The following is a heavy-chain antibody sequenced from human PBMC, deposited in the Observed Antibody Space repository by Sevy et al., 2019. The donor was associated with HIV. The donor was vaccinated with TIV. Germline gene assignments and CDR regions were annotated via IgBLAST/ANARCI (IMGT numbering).Heavy chain of an antibody. CDR2: INHTGSL. Sequence: SETLSLTCAVSGGSFSGYFWNWIRQSPGKGLEWIGEINHTGSLKYNPSLKSRVTISVDDSKSQLSLPLRSVTDADTAVYYCARGRQAYVVVVPSTVPFDYWGRGTLVTVSS. J-gene: IGHJ4*02. CDR3: ARGRQAYVVVVPSTVPFDY. V-gene: IGHV4-34*01. D-gene: IGHD2-2*01. CDR1: GGSFSGYF.